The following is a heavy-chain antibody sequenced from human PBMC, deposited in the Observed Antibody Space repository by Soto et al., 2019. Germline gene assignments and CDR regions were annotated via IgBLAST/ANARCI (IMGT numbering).Heavy chain of an antibody. D-gene: IGHD1-7*01. J-gene: IGHJ4*02. V-gene: IGHV5-51*01. CDR2: IYPGDSDT. CDR3: VRQPIPGTYLIQDY. Sequence: GESLKISCKGSGYRFPNYWIGWVRQMPGEGLEWMGIIYPGDSDTRYRPSFQGQVTISADNSISTAYLQWTSLKASDSAMYYCVRQPIPGTYLIQDYWGQGTLVTVSS. CDR1: GYRFPNYW.